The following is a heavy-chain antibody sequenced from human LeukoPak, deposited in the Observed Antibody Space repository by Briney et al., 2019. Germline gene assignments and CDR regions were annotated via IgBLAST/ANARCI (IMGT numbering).Heavy chain of an antibody. CDR2: INHSGST. CDR1: GGSFSGYY. Sequence: SETLSLTCAVYGGSFSGYYWSWLRQPPGKGLEWIGEINHSGSTNYNPSLTSRVPISVDTSKNQFSLKLSSVTAADTAVYYCARSEYYDFWSGFNWFDPWGQGTLVTVSS. V-gene: IGHV4-34*01. CDR3: ARSEYYDFWSGFNWFDP. J-gene: IGHJ5*02. D-gene: IGHD3-3*01.